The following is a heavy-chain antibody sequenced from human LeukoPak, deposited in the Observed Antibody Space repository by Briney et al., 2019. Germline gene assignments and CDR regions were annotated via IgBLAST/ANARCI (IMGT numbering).Heavy chain of an antibody. V-gene: IGHV4-39*01. CDR1: GGSISSSSYY. CDR3: ASNPLRYFDWLFSDNYYYYGMDV. J-gene: IGHJ6*02. D-gene: IGHD3-9*01. CDR2: IYYSGST. Sequence: SETLSLTCTVSGGSISSSSYYWGWIRQPPGKGLEWIGSIYYSGSTYCNPSLKSRVTISVDTSKNQFSLKLSSVTAADTAVYYCASNPLRYFDWLFSDNYYYYGMDVWGQGTTVTVSS.